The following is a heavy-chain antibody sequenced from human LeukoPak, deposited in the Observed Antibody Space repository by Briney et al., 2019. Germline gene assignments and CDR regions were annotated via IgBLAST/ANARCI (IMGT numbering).Heavy chain of an antibody. CDR2: MNPNSGNT. CDR1: GYTFTSYD. J-gene: IGHJ6*02. CDR3: ARGLYSSSWYYYYYYGMDV. D-gene: IGHD6-13*01. V-gene: IGHV1-8*01. Sequence: ASVKVSCKASGYTFTSYDINWVRQATGQGLEWMGWMNPNSGNTGYAQKFQGRVTMTRNTSISTAYMELSSLRSEDTAVYYCARGLYSSSWYYYYYYGMDVWGQGTTVTVSS.